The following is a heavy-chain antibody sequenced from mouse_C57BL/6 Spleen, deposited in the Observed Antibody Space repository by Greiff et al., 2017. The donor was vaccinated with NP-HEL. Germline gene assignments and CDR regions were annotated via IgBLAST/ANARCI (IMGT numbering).Heavy chain of an antibody. J-gene: IGHJ2*01. D-gene: IGHD1-1*01. CDR1: GFTFSSYG. CDR2: ISSGGSYT. V-gene: IGHV5-6*02. CDR3: ARQGTTVPNLYFDY. Sequence: EVMLVESGGDLVKPGGSLKLSCAASGFTFSSYGMSWVRQTPDKRLEWVATISSGGSYTYYPDSVKGRYTISRDNAKNTLYLQMSSLKSGDTAMYYCARQGTTVPNLYFDYWGQGTTLTVSS.